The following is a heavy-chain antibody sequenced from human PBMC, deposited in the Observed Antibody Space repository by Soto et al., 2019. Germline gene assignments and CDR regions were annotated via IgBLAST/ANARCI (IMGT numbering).Heavy chain of an antibody. J-gene: IGHJ6*02. CDR1: GFTFSSYW. Sequence: GGSLRLSCAASGFTFSSYWMHWVRQAPGKGLVWVSRINSDGSSTSYADSVKGRFTISRDNAKNTLYLQMNSLRAEDTAVYYCTSCYYDYYYYGMDVWGQGTTVTVSS. V-gene: IGHV3-74*01. D-gene: IGHD2-21*02. CDR2: INSDGSST. CDR3: TSCYYDYYYYGMDV.